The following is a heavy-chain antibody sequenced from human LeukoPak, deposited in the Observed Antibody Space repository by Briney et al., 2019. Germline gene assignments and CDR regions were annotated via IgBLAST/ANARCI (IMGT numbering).Heavy chain of an antibody. V-gene: IGHV4-59*01. Sequence: KPSETLSLTCTVSVGSIGSYYWHWIRHPPGKGLEWIGYIYFTGSTNYNPSLKSRVTISVDTSKNQFSLKLNSVTAADTAIYYCARSTYSSSQWDYWGQGTLVTVFS. CDR1: VGSIGSYY. CDR2: IYFTGST. D-gene: IGHD6-13*01. CDR3: ARSTYSSSQWDY. J-gene: IGHJ4*02.